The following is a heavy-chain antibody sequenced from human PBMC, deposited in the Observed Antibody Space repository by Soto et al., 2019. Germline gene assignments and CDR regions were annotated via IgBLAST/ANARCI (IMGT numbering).Heavy chain of an antibody. CDR2: IWHDGKNK. Sequence: QVQVVESGGGVVQPGRSLRLSCVASGFTFSNFGMHWVRQAPGKGLEWVAVIWHDGKNKYYADSAKGRFTVSRDNSKNTLYVQMNSLTAEATAVYYCARDPGQDEAMDYWGQGTLVTVSS. J-gene: IGHJ4*02. V-gene: IGHV3-33*01. CDR1: GFTFSNFG. CDR3: ARDPGQDEAMDY.